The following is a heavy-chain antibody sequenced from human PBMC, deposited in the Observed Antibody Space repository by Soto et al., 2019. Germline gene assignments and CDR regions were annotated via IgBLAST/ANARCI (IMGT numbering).Heavy chain of an antibody. Sequence: QITLNESGPTVVRPTETLTLTCRFSGFSLTTSGVGVGWIRQSPGKAPEWLALIYWDDDKRYSASLKRRLTTTKDTPRNQVVLTVSDLDPADTATYYCAHRVLRSVFGVVTTTAIYIDFWGQGTPVAVSS. D-gene: IGHD3-3*01. V-gene: IGHV2-5*02. J-gene: IGHJ4*02. CDR3: AHRVLRSVFGVVTTTAIYIDF. CDR2: IYWDDDK. CDR1: GFSLTTSGVG.